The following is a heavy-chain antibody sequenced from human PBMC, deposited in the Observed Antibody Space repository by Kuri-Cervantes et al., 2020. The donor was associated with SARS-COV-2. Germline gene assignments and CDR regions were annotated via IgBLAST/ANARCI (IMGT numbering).Heavy chain of an antibody. CDR3: ARAGSGNYYIPFFYFGLDV. V-gene: IGHV1-69*13. CDR2: IIPIFGTA. Sequence: SVKVSFKASGGTLSSYSISWVRQAPGQGLEWMGGIIPIFGTANYAQKFQGRVTITADESTSTAYMELSSLRSEDTGVYYCARAGSGNYYIPFFYFGLDVWGQGITVTVSS. D-gene: IGHD3-10*01. CDR1: GGTLSSYS. J-gene: IGHJ6*02.